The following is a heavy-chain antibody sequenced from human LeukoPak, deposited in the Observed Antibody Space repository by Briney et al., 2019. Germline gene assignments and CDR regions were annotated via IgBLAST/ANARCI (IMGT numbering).Heavy chain of an antibody. CDR1: GGSVINTNW. Sequence: PSETLSLTCGVSGGSVINTNWWTWVRQPPGKGLEWIGEVHLDARINYNPSLESRLTMSVDVSENQVSLKLTSVTAADTAVYYCAREGGFYRPLDYSGQGTLVTVSS. V-gene: IGHV4-4*02. CDR2: VHLDARI. J-gene: IGHJ4*02. CDR3: AREGGFYRPLDY. D-gene: IGHD3-3*01.